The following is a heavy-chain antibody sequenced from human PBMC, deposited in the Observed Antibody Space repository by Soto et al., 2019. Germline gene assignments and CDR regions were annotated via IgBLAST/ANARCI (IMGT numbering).Heavy chain of an antibody. CDR3: ARAFGYDILTGDYNYYYYYMDV. V-gene: IGHV1-18*01. J-gene: IGHJ6*03. D-gene: IGHD3-9*01. Sequence: ASVKVSCKASGYTFTSYGISWVRQAPGQGLEWMGWISAYNGNTNYAQKLQGRVTMTTDTSTSTAYVELRSLRSDDTAVYYCARAFGYDILTGDYNYYYYYMDVWGKGTTVTVSS. CDR2: ISAYNGNT. CDR1: GYTFTSYG.